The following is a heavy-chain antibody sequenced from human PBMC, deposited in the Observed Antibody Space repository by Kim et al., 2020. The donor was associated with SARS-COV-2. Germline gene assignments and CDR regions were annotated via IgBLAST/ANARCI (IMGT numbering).Heavy chain of an antibody. D-gene: IGHD5-18*01. CDR1: GFTFSSYW. V-gene: IGHV3-74*01. J-gene: IGHJ4*02. CDR3: ARVYVETTLGH. Sequence: GGSLRLSCATSGFTFSSYWMHWVRQAPGKGLVWVSRINGDGSSINYADSVKGRFTISRDNAKNSLYLQMNSLRAEDAAVYYCARVYVETTLGHWCQGTLV. CDR2: INGDGSSI.